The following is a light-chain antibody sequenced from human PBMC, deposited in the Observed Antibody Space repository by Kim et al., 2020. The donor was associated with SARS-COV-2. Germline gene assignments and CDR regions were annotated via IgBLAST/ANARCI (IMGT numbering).Light chain of an antibody. CDR1: HSLQHIDGNIH. V-gene: IGKV2-30*02. CDR2: TVS. J-gene: IGKJ2*03. Sequence: QPASISCRSSHSLQHIDGNIHLTWFQQRPGQSPRRLIYTVSNRDSWVPDRFSGSRSASDFTLIISRVEAEDVGIYFCMQGTHWPHSLGQGTKLEI. CDR3: MQGTHWPHS.